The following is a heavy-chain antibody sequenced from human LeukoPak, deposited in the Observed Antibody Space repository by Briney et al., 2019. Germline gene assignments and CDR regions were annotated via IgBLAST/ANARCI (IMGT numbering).Heavy chain of an antibody. CDR1: GFAFSTDS. J-gene: IGHJ5*02. V-gene: IGHV3-48*01. D-gene: IGHD6-13*01. Sequence: PGGSLRLSCAASGFAFSTDSMTWVRQAPGRGLEWISYITSTSITIYYPDSVKGRFPISRDNAKNLLFLQMNSLRAEDTAVYYCARVAAVGTHNWFDPWGQGTLVTVSS. CDR2: ITSTSITI. CDR3: ARVAAVGTHNWFDP.